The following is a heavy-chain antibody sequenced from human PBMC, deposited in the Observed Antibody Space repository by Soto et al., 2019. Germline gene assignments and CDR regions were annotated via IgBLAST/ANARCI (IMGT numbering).Heavy chain of an antibody. CDR3: MTHAVIYSRGH. J-gene: IGHJ4*02. CDR1: GFTFSNDW. V-gene: IGHV3-15*01. Sequence: EVQLVESGGGLAKPGGSLRLSCAASGFTFSNDWMNWVRQAPGKGLEWVARIKTVTDGGTTDYAAPVKGRFFISRDDSKSTLYLQMNSLKTEDTASYYCMTHAVIYSRGHWGQGTLVTVAS. D-gene: IGHD6-25*01. CDR2: IKTVTDGGTT.